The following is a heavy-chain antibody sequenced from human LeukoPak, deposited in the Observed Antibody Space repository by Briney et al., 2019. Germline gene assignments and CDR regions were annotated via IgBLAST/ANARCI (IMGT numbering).Heavy chain of an antibody. CDR2: IYYSGST. V-gene: IGHV4-39*01. CDR1: GGSISSSSYY. Sequence: PSETLSLTCTVSGGSISSSSYYWGWIRQPPGKGPEWIGSIYYSGSTYYNPSLKSRVTISVDTSKNQFSLKLSSVTAADTAVYYCASDSSGYYYDYWGQGTLVTVSS. J-gene: IGHJ4*02. D-gene: IGHD3-22*01. CDR3: ASDSSGYYYDY.